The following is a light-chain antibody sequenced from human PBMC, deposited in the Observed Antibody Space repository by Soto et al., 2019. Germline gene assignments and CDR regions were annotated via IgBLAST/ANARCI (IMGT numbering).Light chain of an antibody. CDR1: QAISRY. CDR3: QQLDLYPIT. CDR2: LAT. V-gene: IGKV1-9*01. J-gene: IGKJ3*01. Sequence: DIQLTQSPSLLSASIGDRVTITCRASQAISRYLAWYQQKPGTAPRLLISLATTLQGGVPSRFSGSGSGTEFTLTISSLQPEDIATYYCQQLDLYPITFGPGTAVHIK.